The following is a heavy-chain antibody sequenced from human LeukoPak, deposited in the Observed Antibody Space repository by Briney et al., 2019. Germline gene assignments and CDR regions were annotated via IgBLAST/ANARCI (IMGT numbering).Heavy chain of an antibody. Sequence: PSETLSLTCTVSGGSISSGGYYWSWIRQPPGKGLEWIGYIYYSGSTYYNPSLKSRVTISVDTSKNQFSLKLSSVTAADTAVSFGARGGARDDYWGQGPLVTVSS. D-gene: IGHD1-26*01. CDR3: ARGGARDDY. CDR2: IYYSGST. V-gene: IGHV4-30-4*08. CDR1: GGSISSGGYY. J-gene: IGHJ4*02.